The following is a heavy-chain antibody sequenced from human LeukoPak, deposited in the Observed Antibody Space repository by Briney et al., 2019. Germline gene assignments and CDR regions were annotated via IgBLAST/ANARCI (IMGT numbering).Heavy chain of an antibody. CDR3: ARSVEGYCSGGNCYYYSYYMDV. CDR1: GYSISSGYY. V-gene: IGHV4-61*01. Sequence: SETLSLTCTVSGYSISSGYYWGWIRQPPGKGLEWIGYIYYSGSTNYNPSLKSRVTISVDTSKNQFSLKLSSVTAADTAVYYCARSVEGYCSGGNCYYYSYYMDVWGKGTTVTVSS. D-gene: IGHD2-15*01. CDR2: IYYSGST. J-gene: IGHJ6*03.